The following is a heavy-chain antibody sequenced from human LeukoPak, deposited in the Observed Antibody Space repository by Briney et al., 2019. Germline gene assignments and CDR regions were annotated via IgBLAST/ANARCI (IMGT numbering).Heavy chain of an antibody. D-gene: IGHD5-18*01. CDR3: TRRPRSHIYDLSKWYLDL. CDR1: GFTFKSFN. Sequence: GGSLRLSCAASGFTFKSFNMNWVRQAPGKGLEWVSSISTDAKYKYYSDSLRGRFTISRDNADNALYLQMNTLTVDDTATYFCTRRPRSHIYDLSKWYLDLWGRGTLVTVSS. J-gene: IGHJ2*01. V-gene: IGHV3-21*06. CDR2: ISTDAKYK.